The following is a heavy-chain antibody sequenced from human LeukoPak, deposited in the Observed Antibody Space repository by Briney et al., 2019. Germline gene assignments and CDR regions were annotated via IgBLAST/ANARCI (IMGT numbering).Heavy chain of an antibody. V-gene: IGHV4-34*01. CDR1: GGSFSGYY. CDR3: ARGHSVVVPAAIHVSSYYYYYMDV. Sequence: SETLSLTCAVYGGSFSGYYWSWIRQPPGKGLEWIGEINHSGSTNYNPSLKSRVTISVDTSKNQFSLKLSSVTAADTAVYYCARGHSVVVPAAIHVSSYYYYYMDVWGKGTTVTVSS. CDR2: INHSGST. D-gene: IGHD2-2*01. J-gene: IGHJ6*03.